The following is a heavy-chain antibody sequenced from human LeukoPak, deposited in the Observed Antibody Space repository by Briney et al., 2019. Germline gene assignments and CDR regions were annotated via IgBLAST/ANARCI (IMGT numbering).Heavy chain of an antibody. Sequence: PSETLSLTCTVSGVSISSYYWSWTRQPAGKGLEWVGRIYTSGSTNYNPSLKSRVTMSVDTSKNQFSLKLSSVTAADTAVYYCARDSLGYCSGGSCSTVFHMWGQGTMVTVSS. J-gene: IGHJ3*02. D-gene: IGHD2-15*01. CDR1: GVSISSYY. CDR2: IYTSGST. CDR3: ARDSLGYCSGGSCSTVFHM. V-gene: IGHV4-4*07.